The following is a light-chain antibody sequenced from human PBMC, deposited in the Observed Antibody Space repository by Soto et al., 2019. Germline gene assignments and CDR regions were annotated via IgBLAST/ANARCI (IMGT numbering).Light chain of an antibody. CDR3: SSYAGSNSWV. CDR2: EVT. J-gene: IGLJ3*02. CDR1: SSDVGGYNY. V-gene: IGLV2-8*01. Sequence: QSALTQPPSASGSPGQSVTISCTGTSSDVGGYNYVSWYQQYPGKAPKVMISEVTKRPSGVPDRFSGSKSGNTASLTVSGLQAEDEAHYYCSSYAGSNSWVFGGGTKVTVL.